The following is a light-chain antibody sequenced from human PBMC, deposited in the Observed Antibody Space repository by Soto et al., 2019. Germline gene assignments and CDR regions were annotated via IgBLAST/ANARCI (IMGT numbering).Light chain of an antibody. J-gene: IGLJ2*01. V-gene: IGLV2-14*03. Sequence: QSALTQPASVSGSPGQSITISCTGTNSDVGGYDYVSWYQQHPGKAPKLMIYDVSSRPSGVSNRFSGSKSGNMASLTLSGLQAEDEADYYCSSYSSSSTLVFGGGTKLTVL. CDR3: SSYSSSSTLV. CDR1: NSDVGGYDY. CDR2: DVS.